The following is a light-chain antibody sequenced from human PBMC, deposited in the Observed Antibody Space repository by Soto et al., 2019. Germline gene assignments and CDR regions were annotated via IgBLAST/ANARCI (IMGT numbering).Light chain of an antibody. Sequence: QSVLTQPPSASGTPGQRVTISCSGSSSNIGDNPVNWYQQDPGAAPKLLIYINDQRPSGVPDRLSGSKSGTSASLAISGLQPEDEADYYCAAWDDSLNALFGTGTKLTVL. V-gene: IGLV1-44*01. CDR2: IND. J-gene: IGLJ1*01. CDR1: SSNIGDNP. CDR3: AAWDDSLNAL.